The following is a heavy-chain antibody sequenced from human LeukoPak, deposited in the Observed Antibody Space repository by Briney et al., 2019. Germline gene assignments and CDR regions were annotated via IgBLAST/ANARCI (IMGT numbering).Heavy chain of an antibody. CDR3: AKVSSTRYNYYYYYMDV. CDR1: GFTFSSYG. Sequence: GGTLRLSCAASGFTFSSYGMHWVRQAPGKGLEWVAFIRYDGSNKYYADSVKGRFTISRDNSKNTPYLQMNSLRAEDTAVYYCAKVSSTRYNYYYYYMDVWGKGTTVTISS. V-gene: IGHV3-30*02. CDR2: IRYDGSNK. D-gene: IGHD2-2*01. J-gene: IGHJ6*03.